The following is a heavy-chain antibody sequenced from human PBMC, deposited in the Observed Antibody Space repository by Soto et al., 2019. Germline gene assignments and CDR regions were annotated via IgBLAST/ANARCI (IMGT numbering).Heavy chain of an antibody. Sequence: QVQLVESGGGVVQPGRSLRLSCAASGFTFSTYGMNWVRQAPGKGLEWVAVISYDGSNQYYADSVKGRFTISRDNSKNTLYQQMNSLRADDTAVYYCAKDRAGYDSYGFDVWGQGTTVTVSS. CDR2: ISYDGSNQ. V-gene: IGHV3-30*18. CDR3: AKDRAGYDSYGFDV. J-gene: IGHJ6*02. CDR1: GFTFSTYG. D-gene: IGHD5-12*01.